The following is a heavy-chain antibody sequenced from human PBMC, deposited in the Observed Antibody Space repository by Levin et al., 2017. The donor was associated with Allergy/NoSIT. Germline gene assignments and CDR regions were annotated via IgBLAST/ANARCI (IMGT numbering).Heavy chain of an antibody. Sequence: GSLRLSCTVSGGSISSYYWSWIRQPPGKGLEWIGYIYYSGSTNYSPSLKSRVTISVDTSKNQFSLKLSSVTAADTAVYYCARGYGSGSYMDYWGQGTLVTVSS. V-gene: IGHV4-59*01. CDR2: IYYSGST. D-gene: IGHD3-10*01. CDR3: ARGYGSGSYMDY. J-gene: IGHJ4*02. CDR1: GGSISSYY.